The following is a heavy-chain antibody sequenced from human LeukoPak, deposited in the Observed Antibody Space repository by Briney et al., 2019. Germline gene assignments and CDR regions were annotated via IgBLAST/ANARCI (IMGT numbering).Heavy chain of an antibody. CDR3: ATQIPTRVAGTFDY. V-gene: IGHV1-69*13. D-gene: IGHD6-19*01. Sequence: AASVKVSCKASGGTFSSYAISWVRQAPGQGLEWMGGIIPIFGTANYAQNFQGRVTITADESTSTAYMELSSLRSEDTAVYYCATQIPTRVAGTFDYWGQGTLVTVSS. CDR2: IIPIFGTA. J-gene: IGHJ4*02. CDR1: GGTFSSYA.